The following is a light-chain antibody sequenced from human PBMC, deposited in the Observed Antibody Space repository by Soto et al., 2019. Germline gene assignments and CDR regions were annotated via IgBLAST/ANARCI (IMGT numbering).Light chain of an antibody. Sequence: DIQMTQSPSTLSASVGDRVTITCRASQSISSWLAWYQQKPGKAPKVLIYDASSLESGVPSRFSGSGSGTEFTLTISSLQPDDFATYYYQQYNSYSSFTFGQGTKLEIK. CDR1: QSISSW. CDR2: DAS. CDR3: QQYNSYSSFT. V-gene: IGKV1-5*01. J-gene: IGKJ2*01.